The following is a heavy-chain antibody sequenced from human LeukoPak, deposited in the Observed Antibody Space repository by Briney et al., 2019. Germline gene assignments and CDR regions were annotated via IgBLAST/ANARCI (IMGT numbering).Heavy chain of an antibody. CDR2: ISGSGGST. Sequence: PGGSLRLSCAASGFTFSSYAMSWVRQAPGKGLEWVSAISGSGGSTYYADSVKGRFTISRDNSKNTLYLQMNSLRAEDTAVYFCARLGAVCSSSSCYATYWGQGTLVTVSS. D-gene: IGHD2-2*01. J-gene: IGHJ4*02. CDR1: GFTFSSYA. V-gene: IGHV3-23*01. CDR3: ARLGAVCSSSSCYATY.